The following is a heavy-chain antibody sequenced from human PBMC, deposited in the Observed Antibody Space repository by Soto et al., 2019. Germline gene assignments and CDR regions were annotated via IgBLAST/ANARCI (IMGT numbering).Heavy chain of an antibody. D-gene: IGHD6-19*01. CDR2: ISSDGSKT. Sequence: QVKLVDSGGGVVQPGRSLRLSCVTSGFAFSSYGMHWVHQRPGKGPEWVAFISSDGSKTDYADSVKGRFTISRDNRRNQLFLHMGSLRSEDSATYYCTKPRSSLQWPPFDPWGQGTRVTVSS. V-gene: IGHV3-30*18. J-gene: IGHJ5*02. CDR3: TKPRSSLQWPPFDP. CDR1: GFAFSSYG.